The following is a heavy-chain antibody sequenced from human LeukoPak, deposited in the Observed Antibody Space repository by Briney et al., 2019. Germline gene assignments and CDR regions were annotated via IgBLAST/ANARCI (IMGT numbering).Heavy chain of an antibody. J-gene: IGHJ3*02. CDR3: ARAQTMFWEFDGFDI. V-gene: IGHV3-69-1*01. CDR1: GFTVSYNY. CDR2: MTSTSTI. D-gene: IGHD3-9*01. Sequence: PGGSLRLSCAASGFTVSYNYMSWIRQAPGKGLEWVATMTSTSTIYYADSVKGRFTISRDNARNSVYLQMNSLRDEDTAIYLCARAQTMFWEFDGFDIWGRGTKVTVSS.